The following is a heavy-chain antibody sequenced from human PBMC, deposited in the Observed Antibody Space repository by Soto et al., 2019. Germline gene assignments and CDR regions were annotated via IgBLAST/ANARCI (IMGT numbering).Heavy chain of an antibody. CDR3: AKDRGGLRGAFDI. J-gene: IGHJ3*02. V-gene: IGHV3-23*01. CDR1: GFTFSSYA. CDR2: ISGSGGGT. D-gene: IGHD3-16*01. Sequence: EVQLLESGGGLVQPGGSLRLSCAASGFTFSSYAMSWVRQAPGKGLAWVSPISGSGGGTYYADSVKGRFTISRDNSKNTLYLQMNSLRAEDTAVYYCAKDRGGLRGAFDIWGQGTMVTVSS.